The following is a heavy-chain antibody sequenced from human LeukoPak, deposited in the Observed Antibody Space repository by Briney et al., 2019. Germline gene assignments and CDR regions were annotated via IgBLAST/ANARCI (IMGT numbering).Heavy chain of an antibody. CDR2: ISWDGGST. V-gene: IGHV3-43D*03. D-gene: IGHD6-13*01. CDR3: ARSMYSSSWYEDYYYYYYMDV. Sequence: GGSLRLSCAASGFTFDDYAMHWVRQAPGKGLEWVSLISWDGGSTYYADSVKGRFTISRDNAKNSLYLQMNSLRAEDTALYHCARSMYSSSWYEDYYYYYYMDVWGKGTTVTISS. CDR1: GFTFDDYA. J-gene: IGHJ6*03.